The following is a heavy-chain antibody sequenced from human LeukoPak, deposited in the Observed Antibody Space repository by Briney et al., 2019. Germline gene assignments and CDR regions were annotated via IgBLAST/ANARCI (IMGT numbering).Heavy chain of an antibody. D-gene: IGHD3-22*01. Sequence: GGSLRLSCAASGFTFSSYWMSWVRQAPGKGLEGVANIKQDGSGKYYVDSVKGRFTISRDNAKNSLYLQMNSLRAEDTAVYYCARGQYYYDSSGPFDYWGQGTLVTVSS. V-gene: IGHV3-7*01. CDR2: IKQDGSGK. J-gene: IGHJ4*02. CDR3: ARGQYYYDSSGPFDY. CDR1: GFTFSSYW.